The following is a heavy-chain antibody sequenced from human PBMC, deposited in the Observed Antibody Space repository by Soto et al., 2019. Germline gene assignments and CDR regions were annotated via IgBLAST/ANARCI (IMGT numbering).Heavy chain of an antibody. CDR3: AKWLQYGGWFDT. D-gene: IGHD5-12*01. Sequence: QVQLLESGPRLVKSSETLSLTCTVSGAAIRNYYWFWIRQAPGKGLEWIGYVYDSGSTIYNPSLTSRVAVSVDTSKNQIFLNLNPATAADTAVYYCAKWLQYGGWFDTWGQGTLVTVSS. CDR2: VYDSGST. J-gene: IGHJ5*02. V-gene: IGHV4-59*01. CDR1: GAAIRNYY.